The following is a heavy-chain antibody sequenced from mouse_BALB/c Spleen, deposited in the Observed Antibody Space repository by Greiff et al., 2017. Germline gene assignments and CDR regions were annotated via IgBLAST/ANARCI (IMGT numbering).Heavy chain of an antibody. Sequence: EVKLEESGPGLVKPSQSLSLTCTVTGYSITSDYAWNWIRQFPGNKLEWMGYISYSGSTSYNPSLKSRISITRDTSKNQFFLQLNSVTTEDTATYYCARRDGNFDYWGQGTTLTVSS. J-gene: IGHJ2*01. CDR1: GYSITSDYA. CDR2: ISYSGST. CDR3: ARRDGNFDY. V-gene: IGHV3-2*02. D-gene: IGHD2-1*01.